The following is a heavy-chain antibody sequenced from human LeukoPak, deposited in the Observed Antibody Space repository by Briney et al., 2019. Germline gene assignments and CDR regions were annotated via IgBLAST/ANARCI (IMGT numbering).Heavy chain of an antibody. V-gene: IGHV4-39*01. CDR1: GGSICGSSYY. Sequence: SETLSLTCTVSGGSICGSSYYCGWIRQPPGKGLGWIGGIYYRGSTYYTPSSNGRVTISVDTSKNQFSLKLNSVTAADTSVYYCARGTGKVDNWFDPWGQGTLVTVSS. J-gene: IGHJ5*02. CDR3: ARGTGKVDNWFDP. CDR2: IYYRGST. D-gene: IGHD1-1*01.